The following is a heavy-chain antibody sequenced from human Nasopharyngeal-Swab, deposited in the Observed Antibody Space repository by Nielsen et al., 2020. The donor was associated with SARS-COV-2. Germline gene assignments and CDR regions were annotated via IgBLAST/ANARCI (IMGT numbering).Heavy chain of an antibody. Sequence: ASVKVSCKASGYTFTRYAINWLRQAPGQGPEWMGWIATPTGHPTYAQGFTGRFDFSLDTSVATAYLHINSLKTEDTAIYYCVRDQAIARPNWFDPWGQGTLVTVSS. CDR2: IATPTGHP. CDR1: GYTFTRYA. CDR3: VRDQAIARPNWFDP. V-gene: IGHV7-4-1*02. J-gene: IGHJ5*02. D-gene: IGHD2-15*01.